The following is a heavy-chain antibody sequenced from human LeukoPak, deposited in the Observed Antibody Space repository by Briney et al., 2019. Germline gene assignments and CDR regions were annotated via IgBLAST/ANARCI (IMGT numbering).Heavy chain of an antibody. V-gene: IGHV3-23*01. Sequence: GGSLRLSCAASGFTFSSYAVSWVRQAPGKGLEWVSAISGSGGGAYYADSVKGRFTISRDYSKNTLYLQMSSLSTEDTAVYYCAKTTTGYSSGRYPGWPVDYWGQGTLVSVSS. D-gene: IGHD6-19*01. J-gene: IGHJ4*02. CDR2: ISGSGGGA. CDR3: AKTTTGYSSGRYPGWPVDY. CDR1: GFTFSSYA.